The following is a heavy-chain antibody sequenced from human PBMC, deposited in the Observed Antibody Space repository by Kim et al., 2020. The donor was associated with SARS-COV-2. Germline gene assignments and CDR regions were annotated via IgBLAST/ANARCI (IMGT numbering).Heavy chain of an antibody. CDR2: ISYDGSNK. Sequence: GGSLRLSCAASGFTFSSYGMHWVRQAPGKGLEWVAVISYDGSNKYYADSVNGRFTISRDNSKNTLYLQMNSLRAEDTAVYYCAKDGTNPDSSGYYLFYYFDYWGQGTLVTVSS. CDR3: AKDGTNPDSSGYYLFYYFDY. D-gene: IGHD3-22*01. V-gene: IGHV3-30*18. J-gene: IGHJ4*02. CDR1: GFTFSSYG.